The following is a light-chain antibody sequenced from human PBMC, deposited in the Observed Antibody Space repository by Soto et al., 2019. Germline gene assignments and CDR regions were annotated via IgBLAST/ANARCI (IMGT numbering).Light chain of an antibody. Sequence: EIVMTQSPATLSVSPGERATLSCRASQSVSSNLAWYQQKPGQAPRLLIYGASTRATGIPARFSGSGSGTEFPLIISSMQSEDFAVYYCQQYNNWPQTFGQGTKVEI. J-gene: IGKJ1*01. CDR2: GAS. CDR1: QSVSSN. V-gene: IGKV3-15*01. CDR3: QQYNNWPQT.